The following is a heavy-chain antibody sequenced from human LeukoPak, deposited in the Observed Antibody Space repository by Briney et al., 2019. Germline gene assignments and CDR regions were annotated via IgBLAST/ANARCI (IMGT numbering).Heavy chain of an antibody. J-gene: IGHJ4*02. V-gene: IGHV3-64D*06. CDR1: GFTFSRYA. CDR3: VKDSSSGSYFDY. Sequence: PGGSLRLSCSASGFTFSRYAMHWVRQAPGKGLEYVSAISSNGGSTYYADSVKGRFTICRDNSRNTLHLQMSSLRVEDTAVYYCVKDSSSGSYFDYWGQGTLVTVSS. D-gene: IGHD3-10*01. CDR2: ISSNGGST.